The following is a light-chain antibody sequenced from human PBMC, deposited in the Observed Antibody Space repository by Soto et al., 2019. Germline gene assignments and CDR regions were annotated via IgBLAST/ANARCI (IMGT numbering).Light chain of an antibody. CDR2: GAS. J-gene: IGKJ5*01. CDR3: QQYNNWPPIT. Sequence: EIVLTQSPATLSVSLGDSATLSCRSGQSVSSNLAWYQQKPGQAPRLLIYGASTRATGIPARFSGSGSGTELTLTISSLQSEDFAVYYCQQYNNWPPITFGQGTRLEI. CDR1: QSVSSN. V-gene: IGKV3-15*01.